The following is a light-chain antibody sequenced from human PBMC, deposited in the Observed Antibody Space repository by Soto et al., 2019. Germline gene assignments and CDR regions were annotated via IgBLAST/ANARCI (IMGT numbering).Light chain of an antibody. J-gene: IGKJ4*01. CDR2: DAS. V-gene: IGKV1-33*01. CDR3: QQYDNLPLT. Sequence: DIQMTQSPSSVSASVGDRVTITCRASQSISMYLNWYQQKPGKAPKLLIYDASNLETGVPSRFSGSGSGTDFTFTISSLQPEDIATYYCQQYDNLPLTFGGGTKVDIK. CDR1: QSISMY.